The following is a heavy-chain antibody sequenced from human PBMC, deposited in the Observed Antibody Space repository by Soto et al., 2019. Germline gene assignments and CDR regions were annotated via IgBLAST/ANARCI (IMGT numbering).Heavy chain of an antibody. Sequence: GGSLRLSCAASGFTFSSYGMHWVRQAPGKGLEWVAVIWYDGSNKYYADSVKGRFTISRDNSKNTLYLQMNSLRAEDTAVYYCARGSPDWYFDLWGRGTLVTVSS. J-gene: IGHJ2*01. CDR1: GFTFSSYG. CDR2: IWYDGSNK. V-gene: IGHV3-33*01. CDR3: ARGSPDWYFDL.